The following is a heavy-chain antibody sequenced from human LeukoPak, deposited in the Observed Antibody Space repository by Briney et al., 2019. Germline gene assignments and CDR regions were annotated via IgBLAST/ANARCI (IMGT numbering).Heavy chain of an antibody. CDR3: ARRADYGDYLNWFDP. CDR1: GGSFSGYY. V-gene: IGHV4-34*01. D-gene: IGHD4-17*01. CDR2: INHSGST. Sequence: SETLPLTCAVYGGSFSGYYWSWIRQPPGKGLEWIGEINHSGSTNYNPSLKSRVTISVDTSKNQFSLKLSSVTAADTAVYYCARRADYGDYLNWFDPWGQGTLVTVSS. J-gene: IGHJ5*02.